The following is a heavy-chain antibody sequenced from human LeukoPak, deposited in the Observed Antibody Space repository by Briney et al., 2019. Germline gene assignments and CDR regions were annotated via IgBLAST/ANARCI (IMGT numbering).Heavy chain of an antibody. CDR1: GFTVSSNF. J-gene: IGHJ4*02. Sequence: GGSLRLSCAASGFTVSSNFMSWVRQAPGKGLESVSVIYSDGSTYYADSVKGRFTISRDNSKNTLYLQMNSLRAEDTAVFYCAKIQQTHTMIVVVITAGSGYFDYWGQGTLVTVSS. CDR3: AKIQQTHTMIVVVITAGSGYFDY. CDR2: IYSDGST. V-gene: IGHV3-53*01. D-gene: IGHD3-22*01.